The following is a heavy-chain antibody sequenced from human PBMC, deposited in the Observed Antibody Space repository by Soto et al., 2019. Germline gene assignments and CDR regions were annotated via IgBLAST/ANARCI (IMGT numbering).Heavy chain of an antibody. CDR3: ARGYYSSSWRVFDY. CDR1: GYTFSGYF. V-gene: IGHV1-2*02. D-gene: IGHD6-13*01. Sequence: QVQLVQSGADVKKPGASVKVSCTTSGYTFSGYFMHWLRQAPGQGREWMGWMNPNSGGTDYAQNFQGRVSMTWDTSISTAYMELSRLRSYDTAIYYCARGYYSSSWRVFDYWGQGTLVTVSS. J-gene: IGHJ4*02. CDR2: MNPNSGGT.